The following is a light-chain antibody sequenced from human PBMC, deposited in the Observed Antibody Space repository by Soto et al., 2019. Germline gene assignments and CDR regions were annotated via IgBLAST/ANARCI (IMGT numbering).Light chain of an antibody. CDR2: DVS. J-gene: IGLJ2*01. V-gene: IGLV2-14*03. CDR3: SVYISSDML. Sequence: QSVPAQPASVSGSPGQSITISCTGTNHDIGGYNYVSWYRLRPGKAPELLIFDVSNRPSGVSDRFSGSKSGSTASLTISRLQAEDEGDYYCSVYISSDMLFGGGTQLTVL. CDR1: NHDIGGYNY.